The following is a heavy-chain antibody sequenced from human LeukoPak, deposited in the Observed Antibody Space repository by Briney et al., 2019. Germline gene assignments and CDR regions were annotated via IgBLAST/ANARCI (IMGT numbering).Heavy chain of an antibody. Sequence: ASVKVSCKASGYTFTSYGISWVRQAPGQGLEWMGWISAYNGNTNYAQKLQGRVTMTTDTSTNTAYMELRSLRSDDTAVYYCAREEVSYYYGSGKYWGQGTLATVSS. D-gene: IGHD3-10*01. CDR2: ISAYNGNT. V-gene: IGHV1-18*01. CDR1: GYTFTSYG. CDR3: AREEVSYYYGSGKY. J-gene: IGHJ4*02.